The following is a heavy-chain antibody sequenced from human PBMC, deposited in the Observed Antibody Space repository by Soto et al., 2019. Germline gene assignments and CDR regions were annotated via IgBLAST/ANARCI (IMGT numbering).Heavy chain of an antibody. CDR3: AREFNYGDYSPVGMDV. V-gene: IGHV1-69*01. J-gene: IGHJ6*02. Sequence: QVQLVQSGAEVKKPGSSVKVSCKASGGTFSSYAISWVRQAPGQGLEWMGGIIPIFGTANYAQKFQGRVTITADESTSTAYIELSSLRSEDTAVYYCAREFNYGDYSPVGMDVWGQGTTVTVSS. CDR1: GGTFSSYA. CDR2: IIPIFGTA. D-gene: IGHD4-17*01.